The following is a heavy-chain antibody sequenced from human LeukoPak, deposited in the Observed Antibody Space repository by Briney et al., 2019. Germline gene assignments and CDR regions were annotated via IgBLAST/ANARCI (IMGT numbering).Heavy chain of an antibody. V-gene: IGHV3-30*18. Sequence: GGSLRLSCAASGFTFSSYGMHWVHQAPGKGLEWVAVISYDGSNKYYADSVKGRFTISRDNSKNTLYLQMNSLRAEDTAVYYCAKEPHGGIQLWTSSYFDYWGQGTLVTVSS. J-gene: IGHJ4*02. D-gene: IGHD5-18*01. CDR2: ISYDGSNK. CDR3: AKEPHGGIQLWTSSYFDY. CDR1: GFTFSSYG.